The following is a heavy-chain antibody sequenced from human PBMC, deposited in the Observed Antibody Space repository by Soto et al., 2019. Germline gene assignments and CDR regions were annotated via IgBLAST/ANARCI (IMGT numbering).Heavy chain of an antibody. CDR1: VGSISYDSYY. CDR3: ARLVVVAPVANA. V-gene: IGHV4-39*02. D-gene: IGHD2-2*01. CDR2: IFYTGTT. J-gene: IGHJ5*02. Sequence: PSETLSLTCSVSVGSISYDSYYWCWIRQPPGKGLEWVGGIFYTGTTYYSPSLKDRVTMSVDTSKNSFSLNLTSVTAADTAVYFCARLVVVAPVANAWGQGTLVTVSS.